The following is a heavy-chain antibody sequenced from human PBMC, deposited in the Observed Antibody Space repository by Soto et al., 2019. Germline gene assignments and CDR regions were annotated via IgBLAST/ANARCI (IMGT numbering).Heavy chain of an antibody. CDR2: ISHDGSNK. V-gene: IGHV3-30*18. J-gene: IGHJ6*02. Sequence: QVQLVESGGGVVQPGRSLRLSCAASGFTFSSYGMHWVRQAPGKGLEWVALISHDGSNKYYADSVKGRFTISRDNSKNTLYLQMNSLRAEDTAVYYCAKVSVPAAIAYYYYGMDVWGQGTTVTVSS. D-gene: IGHD2-2*01. CDR3: AKVSVPAAIAYYYYGMDV. CDR1: GFTFSSYG.